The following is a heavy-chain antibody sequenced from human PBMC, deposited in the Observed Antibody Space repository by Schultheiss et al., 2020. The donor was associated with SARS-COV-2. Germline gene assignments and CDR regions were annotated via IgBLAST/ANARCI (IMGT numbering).Heavy chain of an antibody. V-gene: IGHV4-61*01. CDR1: GGSISSSSYY. D-gene: IGHD3-16*01. J-gene: IGHJ1*01. CDR2: IYYSGST. Sequence: SQTLSLTCTVSGGSISSSSYYWGWIRQPPGKGLEWIGYIYYSGSTNYNPSLKSRVTISVDTSKNQFSLKLSSVTAADTAVYYCARERGGYFQHWGQGTLVTVSS. CDR3: ARERGGYFQH.